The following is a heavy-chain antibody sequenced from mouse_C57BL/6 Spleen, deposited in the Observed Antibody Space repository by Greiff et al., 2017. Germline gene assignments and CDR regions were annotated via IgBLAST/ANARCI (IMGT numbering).Heavy chain of an antibody. CDR3: ARYYYQRGDY. CDR2: IDPSDSYT. J-gene: IGHJ4*01. V-gene: IGHV1-50*01. Sequence: VQLQQSGAELVKPGASVKLSCKASGYTFTSYWMQWVKQRPGQGLEWIGEIDPSDSYTNYNQKFKGKATLTVDTSSSTAYMQLSSLTSEDSAVYYCARYYYQRGDYWGQGTSVTVSS. CDR1: GYTFTSYW. D-gene: IGHD1-1*01.